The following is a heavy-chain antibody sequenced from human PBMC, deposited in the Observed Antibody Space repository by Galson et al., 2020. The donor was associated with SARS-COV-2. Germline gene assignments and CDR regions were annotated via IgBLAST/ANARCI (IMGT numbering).Heavy chain of an antibody. V-gene: IGHV1-18*01. D-gene: IGHD5-12*01. CDR1: GYTFNSYA. CDR2: VSAYTGAI. J-gene: IGHJ4*02. Sequence: ASVKVSCKASGYTFNSYAINWVRQAPGHGLEWVGWVSAYTGAIKYAQKFQGRVTMTADTSTSTAYMELRSLRSDDTAVYYCAKDAVDIVPMIEDFGWGQGTLVTVSS. CDR3: AKDAVDIVPMIEDFG.